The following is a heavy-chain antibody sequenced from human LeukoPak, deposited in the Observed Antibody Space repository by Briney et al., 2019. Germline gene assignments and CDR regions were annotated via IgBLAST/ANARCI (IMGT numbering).Heavy chain of an antibody. CDR3: APWEPRGHYYMDV. V-gene: IGHV3-23*01. Sequence: PGGSLRLSCAASGFTFSSYAISWVRQAPGKGLEWVSAITGSGGSTYYADSVQGRFTISGDNSRNTLYLQMNSLRAEDTAVYYCAPWEPRGHYYMDVWGKGTTVTVSS. D-gene: IGHD1-26*01. CDR1: GFTFSSYA. J-gene: IGHJ6*03. CDR2: ITGSGGST.